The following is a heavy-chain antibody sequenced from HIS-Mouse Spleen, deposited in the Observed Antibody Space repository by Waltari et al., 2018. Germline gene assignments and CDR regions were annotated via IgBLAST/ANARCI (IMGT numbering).Heavy chain of an antibody. V-gene: IGHV4-34*01. Sequence: QVQLQQWGAGLLKPSETLSLTCAVYGGSFSGYYWSWIRQPPGKWLEWIGEINHSGSTNYNPSLKSRVTISVDTSKNQFSLKLSSVTAADTAVYYCARMGPASGSYGDYWGQGTLVTVSS. J-gene: IGHJ4*02. CDR2: INHSGST. CDR1: GGSFSGYY. D-gene: IGHD1-26*01. CDR3: ARMGPASGSYGDY.